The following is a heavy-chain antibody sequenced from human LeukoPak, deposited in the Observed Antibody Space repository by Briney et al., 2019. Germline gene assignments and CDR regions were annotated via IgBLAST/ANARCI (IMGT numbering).Heavy chain of an antibody. CDR3: ARAPYYCSGGSCFLYYFDY. D-gene: IGHD2-15*01. CDR2: MNHSGGT. J-gene: IGHJ4*02. CDR1: GGSFSGYY. V-gene: IGHV4-34*01. Sequence: SETLSLTCAVYGGSFSGYYWSWIRQPPGKGLEWVGEMNHSGGTNYNPSLKSRVTISVDTSKNQFSLKLSSVTAADTAVYYCARAPYYCSGGSCFLYYFDYWGQGTLVTVSS.